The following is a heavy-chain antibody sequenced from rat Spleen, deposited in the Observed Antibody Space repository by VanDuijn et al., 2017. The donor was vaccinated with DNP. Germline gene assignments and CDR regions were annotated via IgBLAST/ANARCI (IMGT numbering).Heavy chain of an antibody. CDR3: ASGFGWFAY. CDR2: ITTGGEIT. CDR1: GFTFNKDW. Sequence: EVQLVESGGDPVQPGGSLTLSCVVSGFTFNKDWMTWVRQVPGKGLEWVASITTGGEITYYPDSVKGRFTVSREHATNTLYLRLNSLRSEDTATYYCASGFGWFAYWGQGTLVTVSS. J-gene: IGHJ3*01. V-gene: IGHV5-31*01. D-gene: IGHD4-1*01.